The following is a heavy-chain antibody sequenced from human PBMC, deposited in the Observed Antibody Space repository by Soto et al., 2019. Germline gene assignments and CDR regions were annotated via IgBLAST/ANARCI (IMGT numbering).Heavy chain of an antibody. J-gene: IGHJ6*02. Sequence: GGSXRLSCSSSVFIVSINYMNWVRQAPGKGLECVSVLYSGGRSYSADSVKGRLIISRDNSKNTVYLQMNSLRAEDTAVYYCATGKYGMDVWGQGTTVTVSS. V-gene: IGHV3-53*01. CDR2: LYSGGRS. CDR3: ATGKYGMDV. CDR1: VFIVSINY.